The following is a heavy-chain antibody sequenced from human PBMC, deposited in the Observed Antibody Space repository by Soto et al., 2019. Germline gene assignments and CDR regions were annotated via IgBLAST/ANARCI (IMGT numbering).Heavy chain of an antibody. CDR2: ISPSSGST. D-gene: IGHD6-19*01. V-gene: IGHV1-46*01. CDR3: ARKLSSNGWSAFDY. Sequence: ASVKVSCKASVYTFTRYYIHWVRQPPGQGIEWMGIISPSSGSTTYAQKFQGRVTVTRDTSTTTVYMELSSLRSEDTAVYHCARKLSSNGWSAFDYWGQGTLVTVSS. CDR1: VYTFTRYY. J-gene: IGHJ4*02.